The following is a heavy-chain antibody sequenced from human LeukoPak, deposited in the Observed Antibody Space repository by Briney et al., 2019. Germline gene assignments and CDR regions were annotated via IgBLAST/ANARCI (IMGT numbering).Heavy chain of an antibody. CDR1: GFTFSSYW. CDR2: IKEDGSET. Sequence: EGSLRLSCAASGFTFSSYWMSWARQAPGKGLEWVANIKEDGSETYYVDSVKGRFTISRDNAKNSLYLQMNSLRAEDMAVYYCARNVNLDYWGQGTLVTVSS. J-gene: IGHJ4*02. CDR3: ARNVNLDY. V-gene: IGHV3-7*01.